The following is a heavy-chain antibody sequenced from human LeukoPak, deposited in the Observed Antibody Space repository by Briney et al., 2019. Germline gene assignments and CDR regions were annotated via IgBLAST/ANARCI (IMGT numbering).Heavy chain of an antibody. D-gene: IGHD4-11*01. CDR3: ARNEYSTLDY. CDR1: GFTFVGYA. J-gene: IGHJ4*02. V-gene: IGHV3-23*01. Sequence: GGSLRLSCAASGFTFVGYAMSWVRQAPGKGLEWVSAISGSGGGTYYADSVKGRFTISRDNSKNTPYLQMNSLRGEDTAVYYCARNEYSTLDYWGQGTLVTVSS. CDR2: ISGSGGGT.